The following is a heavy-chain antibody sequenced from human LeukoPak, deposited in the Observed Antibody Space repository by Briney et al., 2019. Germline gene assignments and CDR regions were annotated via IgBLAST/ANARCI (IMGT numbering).Heavy chain of an antibody. J-gene: IGHJ4*02. D-gene: IGHD4-17*01. V-gene: IGHV3-21*01. CDR1: GFTFSSYS. CDR2: ISSSHSYI. CDR3: ATDSGTHYVH. Sequence: GGSLRLSCAASGFTFSSYSMNWVRQAPGKGLEWVSSISSSHSYIYYADSVKGRFTISRDNAKNSLYLEMNSLRAEDTAVYYCATDSGTHYVHWGQGTLVTVSS.